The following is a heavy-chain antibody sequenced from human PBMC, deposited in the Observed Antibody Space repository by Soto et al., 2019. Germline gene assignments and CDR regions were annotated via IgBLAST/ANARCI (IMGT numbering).Heavy chain of an antibody. CDR1: GGTFSSYA. D-gene: IGHD2-15*01. Sequence: QVQLVQSGAEVKKPGSSVKVSCKASGGTFSSYAISWVRQAPGQGLEWMGGIIPIFGTANYAQKFQGRVTITADKSTSTAYRELRSLRSEDTAVYYCARDLRGYCSGGSCYSDPGYWGQGTLVTVSS. J-gene: IGHJ4*02. CDR2: IIPIFGTA. V-gene: IGHV1-69*06. CDR3: ARDLRGYCSGGSCYSDPGY.